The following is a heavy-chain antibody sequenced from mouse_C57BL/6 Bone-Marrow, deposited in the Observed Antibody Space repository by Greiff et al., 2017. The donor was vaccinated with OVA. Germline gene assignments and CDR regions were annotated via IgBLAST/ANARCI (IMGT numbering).Heavy chain of an antibody. V-gene: IGHV1-64*01. J-gene: IGHJ3*01. CDR2: IHPSSGST. D-gene: IGHD2-2*01. CDR1: GYTFTSYW. CDR3: ARSSFGSFLSWFAY. Sequence: QVQLQQPGAELVKPGASVKLSCKASGYTFTSYWMHWVKQRPGQGLEWIGMIHPSSGSTNYNEKFKSKATLTVDKSSSTAYMQLSSLTSEDSAVYYCARSSFGSFLSWFAYWGQGTLVTVSA.